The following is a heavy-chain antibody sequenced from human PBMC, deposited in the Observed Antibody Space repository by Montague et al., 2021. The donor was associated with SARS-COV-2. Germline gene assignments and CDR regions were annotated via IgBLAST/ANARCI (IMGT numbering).Heavy chain of an antibody. Sequence: SETLSLTCAVYGGSFSGYYWSWIRQPPGKGLEWIGEINHSGSNNYNPSLKSRVTTSVDTSKNQFSLKLGSVTAADTAVYYCARVRYYGSGSSLGMDVWGQGTTVTVSS. V-gene: IGHV4-34*01. CDR1: GGSFSGYY. D-gene: IGHD3-10*01. CDR3: ARVRYYGSGSSLGMDV. CDR2: INHSGSN. J-gene: IGHJ6*02.